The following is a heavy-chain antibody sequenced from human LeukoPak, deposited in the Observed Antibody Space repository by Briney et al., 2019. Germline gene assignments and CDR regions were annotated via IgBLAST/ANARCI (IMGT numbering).Heavy chain of an antibody. CDR1: GFTFSNYW. Sequence: GGSLRLSCEGSGFTFSNYWMSWVRQAPGKGLEWVANIQQHGSETYYGDSVKGRFTISRDNAKNSLYLQMNSLRAEDTAVYYCASTPYYDFWSGYPYFDYWGQGTLVIVSS. J-gene: IGHJ4*02. CDR2: IQQHGSET. CDR3: ASTPYYDFWSGYPYFDY. V-gene: IGHV3-7*01. D-gene: IGHD3-3*01.